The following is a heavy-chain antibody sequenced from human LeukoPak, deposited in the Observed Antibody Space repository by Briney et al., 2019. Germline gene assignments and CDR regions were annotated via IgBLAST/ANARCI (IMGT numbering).Heavy chain of an antibody. CDR3: ARYRIAAAGKESFDY. D-gene: IGHD6-13*01. CDR2: INHSGST. Sequence: GSLRLSCAASGFTFSSYGMSWIRQPPGKGLEWIGGINHSGSTNYNPSLKSRVTISVDTSKNQFSLKLSSVTAADTAVYYCARYRIAAAGKESFDYWGQGTLVTVSS. J-gene: IGHJ4*02. CDR1: GFTFSSYG. V-gene: IGHV4-34*01.